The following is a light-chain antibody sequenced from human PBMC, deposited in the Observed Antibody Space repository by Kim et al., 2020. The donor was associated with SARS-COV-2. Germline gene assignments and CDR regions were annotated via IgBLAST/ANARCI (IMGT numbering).Light chain of an antibody. V-gene: IGKV1-5*01. J-gene: IGKJ1*01. CDR3: QQYNSYWT. CDR2: DAS. CDR1: QSISSW. Sequence: DIQMTQSPSTLSASVGDRVTITCRASQSISSWLAWYQQKPGKAPKLLIYDASSLESGVPSRFSGSGSGTEFTLTISSLQPDDFATYYCQQYNSYWTFGQGTEVEI.